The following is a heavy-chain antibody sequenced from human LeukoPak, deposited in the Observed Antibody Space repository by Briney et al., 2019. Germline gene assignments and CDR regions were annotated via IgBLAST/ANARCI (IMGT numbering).Heavy chain of an antibody. J-gene: IGHJ5*02. Sequence: GGSLRLSCAASGFTFSSYSMNWVRQAPGKGLEWVANIKQDGSEKYYVDSVKGRFTIPRDNAKNSLYLQMNSLRAEDTAVYYCARISGPPIAAAGNWFDPWGQGTLVTVSS. D-gene: IGHD6-13*01. CDR3: ARISGPPIAAAGNWFDP. CDR2: IKQDGSEK. CDR1: GFTFSSYS. V-gene: IGHV3-7*01.